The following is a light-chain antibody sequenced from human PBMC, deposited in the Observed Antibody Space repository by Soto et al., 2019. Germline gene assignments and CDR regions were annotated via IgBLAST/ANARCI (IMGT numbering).Light chain of an antibody. CDR2: GAS. J-gene: IGKJ5*01. CDR1: QSVSSN. V-gene: IGKV3-15*01. Sequence: PRERATLSCRANQSVSSNYLAWYQQKLGQAPRLLIYGASTRATGIPARFSGSGSGTEFTLTISSLQSEYFAVYYCQQYNNWPITFGQGTRLEIK. CDR3: QQYNNWPIT.